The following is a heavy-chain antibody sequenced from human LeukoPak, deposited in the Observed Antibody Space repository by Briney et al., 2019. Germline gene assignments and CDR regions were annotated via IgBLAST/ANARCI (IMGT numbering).Heavy chain of an antibody. J-gene: IGHJ4*02. D-gene: IGHD3-16*01. CDR2: INPNSGGT. Sequence: ASVKVSCKASGYTFTGYYMHWVRQAPGQGLEWMGWINPNSGGTSYAQKFQGRVTMTRDTSISTAYMELSRLTSDDTAVYYCARDRYVARYFDYWGQGTLVTVSS. V-gene: IGHV1-2*02. CDR3: ARDRYVARYFDY. CDR1: GYTFTGYY.